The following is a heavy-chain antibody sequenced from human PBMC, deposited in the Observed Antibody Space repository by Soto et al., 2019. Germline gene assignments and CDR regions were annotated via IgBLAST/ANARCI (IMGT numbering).Heavy chain of an antibody. J-gene: IGHJ4*02. V-gene: IGHV1-8*01. D-gene: IGHD3-22*01. CDR1: GYTFSSYD. Sequence: QVQLVQSGAEVKKPGASVKVSCKASGYTFSSYDINWVRQATGQGLEWMGWMNPTSGNTGYAQTFQGRVTMTRNTSISTAYMERSSLRSEDTAVYYWAKVSSSGYSIDFDYWGQGTLVTVSS. CDR2: MNPTSGNT. CDR3: AKVSSSGYSIDFDY.